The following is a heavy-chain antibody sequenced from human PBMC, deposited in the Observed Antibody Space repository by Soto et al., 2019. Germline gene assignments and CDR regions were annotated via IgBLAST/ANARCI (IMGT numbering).Heavy chain of an antibody. CDR1: GFSLSTSGVG. J-gene: IGHJ3*02. V-gene: IGHV2-5*01. Sequence: SGPTLGEPTQTLTLTCTFSGFSLSTSGVGVGWIRQPPGKALEWLALIYWNDDKRYSPSLKSRLTITKDTSKNQVVLTMTNMDPVATPTYYSEKTPTFWGAFDIWGPGTMVTVSS. CDR3: EKTPTFWGAFDI. CDR2: IYWNDDK. D-gene: IGHD3-16*01.